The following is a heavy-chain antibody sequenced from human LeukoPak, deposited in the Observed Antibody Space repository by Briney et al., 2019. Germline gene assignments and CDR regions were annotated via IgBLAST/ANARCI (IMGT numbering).Heavy chain of an antibody. Sequence: PGRSLRLSCAASGFTFDDYAMHWVRQAPGKGLEWVSGISWNSGSIGYADSVKGRFTISRDNAKNALYLQMNSLRAEDTAVYYCAKSPGSFATWGQGTLVTVSS. CDR3: AKSPGSFAT. D-gene: IGHD3-10*01. CDR2: ISWNSGSI. J-gene: IGHJ5*02. V-gene: IGHV3-9*01. CDR1: GFTFDDYA.